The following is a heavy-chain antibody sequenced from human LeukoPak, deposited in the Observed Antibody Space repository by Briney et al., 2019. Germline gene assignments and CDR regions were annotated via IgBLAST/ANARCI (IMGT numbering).Heavy chain of an antibody. D-gene: IGHD3-9*01. V-gene: IGHV1-69*06. Sequence: SVKVSCKASGGTFSSYAISWVRQAPGQGLEWMGGIIPIFGTANNARKFQGRVTITADTSTSTVYMELRSLRSEDTAVYYCARSSDILTSYVFDYWGQGTLVTVSS. CDR1: GGTFSSYA. J-gene: IGHJ4*02. CDR2: IIPIFGTA. CDR3: ARSSDILTSYVFDY.